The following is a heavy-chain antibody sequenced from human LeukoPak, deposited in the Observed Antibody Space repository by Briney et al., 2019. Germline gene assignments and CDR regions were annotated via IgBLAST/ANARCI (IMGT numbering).Heavy chain of an antibody. D-gene: IGHD1-26*01. CDR3: ATAWEPAAFVDY. CDR2: FDPEDGET. V-gene: IGHV1-24*01. J-gene: IGHJ4*02. Sequence: ASVKVSCKVSGYTLSELSMHWVRQAPGKGLEWMGGFDPEDGETIYAQKFQGRVTMTEDTSTDTAYMELSSLRSEDTAVYYCATAWEPAAFVDYWGQGTLVTVFS. CDR1: GYTLSELS.